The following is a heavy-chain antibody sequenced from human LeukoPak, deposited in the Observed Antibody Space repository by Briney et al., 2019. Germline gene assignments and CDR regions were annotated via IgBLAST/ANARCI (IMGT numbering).Heavy chain of an antibody. V-gene: IGHV1-8*03. CDR2: INPNTGDR. D-gene: IGHD4-17*01. Sequence: ASVPVSCKASGYTFTNYHINWVRQAPGQGLEWMGWINPNTGDRGYAQKFQGRVSITSDTSISTAYMELGSPRSEDTAVYFCARTTSLTASGYDYWGQGTLVTVSS. CDR1: GYTFTNYH. CDR3: ARTTSLTASGYDY. J-gene: IGHJ4*02.